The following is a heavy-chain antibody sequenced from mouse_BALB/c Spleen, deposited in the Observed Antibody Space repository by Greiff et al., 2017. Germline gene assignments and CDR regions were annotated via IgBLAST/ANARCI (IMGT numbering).Heavy chain of an antibody. D-gene: IGHD1-1*01. Sequence: EVQLQESGPELEKPGASVKISCKASGYSFTGYNMNWVKQSNGKSLEWIGNIDPYYGGTSYNQKFKGKATLTVDKSSSTAYMQLKSLTSEDSAVYYCARGVTTVVATKDWYFDVWGAGTTVTVSS. CDR2: IDPYYGGT. CDR1: GYSFTGYN. CDR3: ARGVTTVVATKDWYFDV. V-gene: IGHV1-39*01. J-gene: IGHJ1*01.